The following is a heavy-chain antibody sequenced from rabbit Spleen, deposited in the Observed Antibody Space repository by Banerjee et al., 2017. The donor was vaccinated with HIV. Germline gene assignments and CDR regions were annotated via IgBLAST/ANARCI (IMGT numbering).Heavy chain of an antibody. CDR3: ARDQGYSYNFATGDFDL. CDR1: GFDFSRNT. J-gene: IGHJ4*01. V-gene: IGHV1S45*01. Sequence: QEQLVESGGGLVQPEGSLTLTCKASGFDFSRNTMCWVRQAPGKGLELIACIYTGYAATYYASWAKGRFTVSKTSSTTVTLRMTSLTAADTAIYFCARDQGYSYNFATGDFDLWGQGTLVTVS. CDR2: IYTGYAAT. D-gene: IGHD6-1*01.